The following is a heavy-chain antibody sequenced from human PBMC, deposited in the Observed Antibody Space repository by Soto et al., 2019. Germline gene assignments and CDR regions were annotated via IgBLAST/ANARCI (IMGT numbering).Heavy chain of an antibody. CDR2: IAYDGSNA. CDR3: ARVDIVVVPAAGTDYYYGMDV. V-gene: IGHV3-30-3*01. CDR1: GFTFRNHA. Sequence: QVQLVESGGGVVQPGGSLRLSCAASGFTFRNHAMHWVRQAPGKGLECLAVIAYDGSNAFYRDSVKGRFTISRDNSKNTLYLHMNSLRSEDTGVYYCARVDIVVVPAAGTDYYYGMDVWGQGTTVTVSS. J-gene: IGHJ6*02. D-gene: IGHD2-2*03.